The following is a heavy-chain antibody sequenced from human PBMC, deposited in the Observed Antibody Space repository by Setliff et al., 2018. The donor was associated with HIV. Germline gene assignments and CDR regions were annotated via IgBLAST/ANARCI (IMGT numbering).Heavy chain of an antibody. Sequence: KPSVTLSLTCAVYNESLSESYWSWIRQPPGKRLEWIGEVNRSGDTKSNPSLKSRVTISGDTSKKQFSLKLTSVTAADTALYYCVRGGAIPEGDVFDVWSLGKLVTVSS. CDR3: VRGGAIPEGDVFDV. J-gene: IGHJ3*01. V-gene: IGHV4-34*01. CDR1: NESLSESY. CDR2: VNRSGDT.